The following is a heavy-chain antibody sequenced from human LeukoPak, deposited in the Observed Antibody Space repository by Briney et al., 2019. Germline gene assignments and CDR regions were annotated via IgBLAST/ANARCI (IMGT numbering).Heavy chain of an antibody. V-gene: IGHV4-59*01. CDR1: GGSISSYY. CDR2: VFYSGST. CDR3: ARIGDGYNYYYFDS. J-gene: IGHJ4*02. Sequence: PSETLSLTCTVSGGSISSYYWSWIRQPPGKGMEWIGYVFYSGSTTYNPSLKSRVTISVDTSKNQFSLKLSSVTAADTAVYYCARIGDGYNYYYFDSWGEGTLVTVSA. D-gene: IGHD5-24*01.